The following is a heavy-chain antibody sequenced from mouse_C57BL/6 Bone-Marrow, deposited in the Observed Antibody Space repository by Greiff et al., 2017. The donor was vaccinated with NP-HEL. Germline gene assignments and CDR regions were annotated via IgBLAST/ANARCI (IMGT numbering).Heavy chain of an antibody. CDR2: IYPRDGST. D-gene: IGHD1-1*01. J-gene: IGHJ4*01. CDR1: GYTFTDYY. CDR3: AREPLLLRYGAMDY. V-gene: IGHV1-85*01. Sequence: QVQLQQSGAELVKPGASVKISCKASGYTFTDYYINWVKQRPGQGLEWIGWIYPRDGSTKYNEKFKGKATLTVDTSSSTAYMELHSLTSEDSAVYFCAREPLLLRYGAMDYWGQGTSVTVSS.